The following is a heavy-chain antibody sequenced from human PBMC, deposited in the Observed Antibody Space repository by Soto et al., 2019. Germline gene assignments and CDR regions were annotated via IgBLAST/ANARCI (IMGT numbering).Heavy chain of an antibody. Sequence: GASVEVSCKASGYTFTSYAISWVRQAPGQGLEWMGWISAYNGNTNYAQKLQGRVTMTTDTSTSTAYMELRSLRSDDTAVYYCAIDEYCSGGSCYLEFDYWGQGTLVTVSS. D-gene: IGHD2-15*01. CDR2: ISAYNGNT. J-gene: IGHJ4*02. V-gene: IGHV1-18*01. CDR3: AIDEYCSGGSCYLEFDY. CDR1: GYTFTSYA.